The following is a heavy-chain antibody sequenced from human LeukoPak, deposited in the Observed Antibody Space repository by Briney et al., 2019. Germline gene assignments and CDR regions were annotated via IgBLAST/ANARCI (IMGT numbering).Heavy chain of an antibody. V-gene: IGHV4-4*02. D-gene: IGHD6-13*01. Sequence: PSETLSLTFAVSGDSISSSNWWSWVRQPPGKGLEGIGEIYHSRTTNYNPSLKSRVTISIDTSKNQFSLKLISETAADTAVYYCARVTGAAAGIYYYGYYMDVWGKGTTVSVSS. CDR3: ARVTGAAAGIYYYGYYMDV. CDR2: IYHSRTT. J-gene: IGHJ6*03. CDR1: GDSISSSNW.